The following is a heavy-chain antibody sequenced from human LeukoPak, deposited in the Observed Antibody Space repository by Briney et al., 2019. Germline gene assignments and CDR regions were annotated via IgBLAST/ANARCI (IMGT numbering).Heavy chain of an antibody. CDR2: ISAYNGNT. Sequence: ASVKVSCMASGYTFTSYGISWVRQAPGQGLEWMGWISAYNGNTNYAQKLQGRVTMTTDTSTSAAYMELRSLRSDDTAVYYCARGKSDYDILTGYYPFDYWGQGTLVTVSS. J-gene: IGHJ4*02. D-gene: IGHD3-9*01. CDR1: GYTFTSYG. V-gene: IGHV1-18*01. CDR3: ARGKSDYDILTGYYPFDY.